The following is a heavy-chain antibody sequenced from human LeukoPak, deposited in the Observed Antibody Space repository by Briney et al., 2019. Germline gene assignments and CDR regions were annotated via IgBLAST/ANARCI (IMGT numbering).Heavy chain of an antibody. CDR1: GGSISSGGYY. CDR2: IYYSGST. CDR3: ARDNYDSSGDNWFDP. J-gene: IGHJ5*02. D-gene: IGHD3-22*01. V-gene: IGHV4-31*03. Sequence: SETLSLTCTVSGGSISSGGYYWSWIRQHPGKGLEWIGYIYYSGSTYYNPSLKSRVTISVDTSKNQFSLKLSPVTAADTAVYYCARDNYDSSGDNWFDPWGQGTLVTVSS.